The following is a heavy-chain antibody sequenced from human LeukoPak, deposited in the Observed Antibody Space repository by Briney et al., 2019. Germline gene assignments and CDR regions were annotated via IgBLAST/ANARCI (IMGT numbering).Heavy chain of an antibody. Sequence: PGGSLRLSCAASGFTFSSYEMNWVRQAPGKGLEWVSYISSSGSTIYYADSVKGQFTISRDNAKNSLYLQMNSLRAEDTAVYYCARESDIDCSSTSCPGFDIWGQGTMVTVSS. J-gene: IGHJ3*02. V-gene: IGHV3-48*03. CDR1: GFTFSSYE. CDR3: ARESDIDCSSTSCPGFDI. CDR2: ISSSGSTI. D-gene: IGHD2-2*01.